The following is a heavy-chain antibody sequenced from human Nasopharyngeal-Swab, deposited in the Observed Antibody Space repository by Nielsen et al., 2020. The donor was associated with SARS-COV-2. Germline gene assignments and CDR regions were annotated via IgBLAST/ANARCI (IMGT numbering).Heavy chain of an antibody. V-gene: IGHV3-53*04. J-gene: IGHJ4*02. CDR3: ARGYSSSLC. Sequence: GESLKISCAASGFTFDDYAMHWVRQAPGKGLEWVSVIYSGGSTYYADSVKGRFTISRHNSKNTLYLQMNSLRAEDTAVYYCARGYSSSLCWGQGTLVTVSS. CDR1: GFTFDDYA. CDR2: IYSGGST. D-gene: IGHD6-13*01.